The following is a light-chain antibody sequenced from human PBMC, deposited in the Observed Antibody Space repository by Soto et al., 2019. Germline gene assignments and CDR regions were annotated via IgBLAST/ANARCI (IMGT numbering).Light chain of an antibody. CDR3: HPNPPTWTLSV. V-gene: IGLV2-14*03. Sequence: SGLTQPASVSGSPGQSITISCTGSRTDIGGYDHVSWYQRHPGKAPKLMIYDVSSRPSGVSDRFSGSKSANTASLTISGLQVYDLALYYCHPNPPTWTLSVLGT. J-gene: IGLJ1*01. CDR1: RTDIGGYDH. CDR2: DVS.